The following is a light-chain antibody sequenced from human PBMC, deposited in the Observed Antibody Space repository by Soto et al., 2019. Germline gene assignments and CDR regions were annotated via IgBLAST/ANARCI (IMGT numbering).Light chain of an antibody. Sequence: DIQMTQSPSSVSASVGDRVTITCRASQGISSWLAWYQHKPGKAPKLLIYDASILGAGVPSRFSGSGSGTDFTFTISSLQPEDVATYYCQKCDYLPIFGPGTTVDLK. V-gene: IGKV1-33*01. CDR2: DAS. CDR1: QGISSW. CDR3: QKCDYLPI. J-gene: IGKJ3*01.